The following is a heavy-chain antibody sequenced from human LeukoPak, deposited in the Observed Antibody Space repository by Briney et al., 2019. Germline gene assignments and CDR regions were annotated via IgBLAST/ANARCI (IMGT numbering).Heavy chain of an antibody. CDR3: ARGRPWIQLWRGPPPYNWFDP. Sequence: ASVKVSCKASGYTFTSYYMHWVRQAPGQGLEWMGIINPSGGSTSYAQKFQGRVTMTRDMSTSTVYMELSSLRSEDTAVYYCARGRPWIQLWRGPPPYNWFDPWGQGTLVTVSS. V-gene: IGHV1-46*01. CDR1: GYTFTSYY. D-gene: IGHD5-18*01. CDR2: INPSGGST. J-gene: IGHJ5*02.